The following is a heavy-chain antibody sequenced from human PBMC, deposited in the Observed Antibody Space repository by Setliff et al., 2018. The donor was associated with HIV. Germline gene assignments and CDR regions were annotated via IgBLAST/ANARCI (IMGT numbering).Heavy chain of an antibody. CDR1: GGSFSGYY. Sequence: PSETLSLTCAVYGGSFSGYYWTWIRQPPGRGLEWIGEIIYSGGTNYNRSLKSRVTISVDTSKNQFSLNLSSVTAADTAVYYCARGGLGVVGAIDYWSQGTLVTVSS. CDR3: ARGGLGVVGAIDY. J-gene: IGHJ4*02. CDR2: IIYSGGT. V-gene: IGHV4-34*01. D-gene: IGHD2-15*01.